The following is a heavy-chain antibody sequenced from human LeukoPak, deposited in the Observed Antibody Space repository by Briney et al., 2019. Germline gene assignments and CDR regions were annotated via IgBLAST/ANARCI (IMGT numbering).Heavy chain of an antibody. Sequence: PSETLSLTCTVSGGSISNYYWSWIRQSPGKELEWIAHVYYTGTTIYNPSLKSRLTVSVDPSKNQFSLNLSSVTAADTAVYYCARDAGYRSMLIYFDPWGQGTLVTVSS. CDR2: VYYTGTT. J-gene: IGHJ5*02. CDR1: GGSISNYY. V-gene: IGHV4-59*01. D-gene: IGHD2-8*01. CDR3: ARDAGYRSMLIYFDP.